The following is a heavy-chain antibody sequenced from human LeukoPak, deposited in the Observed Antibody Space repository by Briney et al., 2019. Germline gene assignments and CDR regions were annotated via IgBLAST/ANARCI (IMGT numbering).Heavy chain of an antibody. CDR3: ARQSPRLVGATPLTW. Sequence: GSLRLSCAASGFTFSDYYMSWIRQAPGKGLEWVANIKQDGSEKYYVDSVKGRFTISRDNAKNSLYLQMNSLRAEDTAVYYCARQSPRLVGATPLTWWGQGTLVTVSS. V-gene: IGHV3-7*01. D-gene: IGHD1-26*01. CDR1: GFTFSDYY. CDR2: IKQDGSEK. J-gene: IGHJ4*02.